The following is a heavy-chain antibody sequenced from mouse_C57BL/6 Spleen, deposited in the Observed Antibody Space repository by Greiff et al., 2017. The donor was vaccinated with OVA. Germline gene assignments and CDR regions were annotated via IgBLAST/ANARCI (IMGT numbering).Heavy chain of an antibody. J-gene: IGHJ3*01. D-gene: IGHD2-4*01. CDR3: ARHDYDGFAY. Sequence: EVQLQESGGGLVPPGESLKLSCESNEYEFPSHDMSWVRKTPEKRLELVEDINSDGCSNYDADTMERRISIARDKTKMTLYLQMSSLRSEDTALYYCARHDYDGFAYWGQGTLVTVAA. CDR2: INSDGCSN. CDR1: EYEFPSHD. V-gene: IGHV5-2*01.